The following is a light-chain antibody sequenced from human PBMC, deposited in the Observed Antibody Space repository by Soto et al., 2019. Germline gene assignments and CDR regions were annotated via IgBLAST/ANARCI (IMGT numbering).Light chain of an antibody. CDR3: QQYSSYSAGK. V-gene: IGKV1-5*03. CDR1: QSIDSW. CDR2: EAS. Sequence: DIQMTQSPSTLSASVGDRVTITCRASQSIDSWLAWFQQKPGKTPDLLIYEASSLESGGPSRFSGSGSGTEFTLTISMLQPDDFATYYCQQYSSYSAGKFGQGTKVEIK. J-gene: IGKJ1*01.